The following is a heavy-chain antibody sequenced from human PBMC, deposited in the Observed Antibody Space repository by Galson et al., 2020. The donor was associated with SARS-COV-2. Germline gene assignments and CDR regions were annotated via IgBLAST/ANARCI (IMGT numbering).Heavy chain of an antibody. D-gene: IGHD6-25*01. J-gene: IGHJ4*02. CDR3: TRFVEAANYFDY. Sequence: GFSNISCSASGFAFSGPAMHCIRQSSGKGLQCVCPIRSRANNYATAYAASVNDRFTISRDDSKNPAYLQMNSLKTEDTAVYYCTRFVEAANYFDYWGQGALVTVSS. CDR2: IRSRANNYAT. CDR1: GFAFSGPA. V-gene: IGHV3-73*01.